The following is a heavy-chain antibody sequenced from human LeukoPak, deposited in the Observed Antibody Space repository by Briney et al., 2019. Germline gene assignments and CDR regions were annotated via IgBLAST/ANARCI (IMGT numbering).Heavy chain of an antibody. CDR1: TGSVSSGTYY. J-gene: IGHJ3*02. D-gene: IGHD3-22*01. Sequence: SETLSLTCTVSTGSVSSGTYYWSWIRPPPGKGLEWSGYMYYNGSTNYNPSLKSRVTISVDTSKKRFSLKLSSVTAADTAMYYCARAPRVTMIIVTPGAFDMWGQGTMVTVSS. CDR3: ARAPRVTMIIVTPGAFDM. V-gene: IGHV4-61*01. CDR2: MYYNGST.